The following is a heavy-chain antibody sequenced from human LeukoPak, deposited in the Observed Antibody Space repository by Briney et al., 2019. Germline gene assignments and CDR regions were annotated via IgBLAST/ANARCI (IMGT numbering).Heavy chain of an antibody. D-gene: IGHD3-22*01. V-gene: IGHV3-30-3*01. CDR3: ARDEHYDSSGYYQSLLFDY. J-gene: IGHJ4*02. CDR1: GFTFSSYA. CDR2: ISYDGSNK. Sequence: GRSLRLSCAASGFTFSSYAMHWVRQAPGKGLEWVAVISYDGSNKYYADSVKGRFTISRDNSKNTLYLQMNSLRAEDTAVYYCARDEHYDSSGYYQSLLFDYWGQGTLVTVSS.